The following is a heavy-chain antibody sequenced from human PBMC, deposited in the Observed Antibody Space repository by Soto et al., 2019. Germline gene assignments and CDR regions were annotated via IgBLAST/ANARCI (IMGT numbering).Heavy chain of an antibody. CDR3: ARSGSSTSCYDY. D-gene: IGHD2-2*01. V-gene: IGHV3-72*01. CDR2: TRNKGKSHTT. Sequence: AGGSLRLSCAASGFTFSDHYIDWVRQAPGKGLEWVGRTRNKGKSHTTEYAASVKGRFIISRDDSKKSLYLQMNSLKTEDTAVYFCARSGSSTSCYDYWGQGTQVTVSS. CDR1: GFTFSDHY. J-gene: IGHJ4*02.